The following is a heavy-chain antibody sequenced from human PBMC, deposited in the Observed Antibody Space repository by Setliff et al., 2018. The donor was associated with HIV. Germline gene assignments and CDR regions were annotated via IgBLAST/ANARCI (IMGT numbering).Heavy chain of an antibody. J-gene: IGHJ4*02. CDR2: IYTSGST. CDR1: GGSISSYY. D-gene: IGHD5-12*01. Sequence: SETLSLTCTVSGGSISSYYWTWIRQPAGKGLEWIGRIYTSGSTNYNPSLKSRVTLSIDTSKNQFSLKLTSVTAADTAVYYCARSYPSRGPLPEDYWSQGTLVTVSS. V-gene: IGHV4-4*07. CDR3: ARSYPSRGPLPEDY.